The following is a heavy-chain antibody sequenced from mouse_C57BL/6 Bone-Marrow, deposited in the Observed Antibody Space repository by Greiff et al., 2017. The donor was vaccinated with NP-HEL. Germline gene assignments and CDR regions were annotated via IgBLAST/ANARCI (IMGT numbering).Heavy chain of an antibody. CDR3: ARDLRSGYSYFDY. J-gene: IGHJ2*01. V-gene: IGHV1-76*01. CDR1: GYTFTDYY. Sequence: QVQLQQSGAELVRPGASVKLSCKASGYTFTDYYINWVKQRPGQGLEWIARIYPGSGNTYYNEKFKGKATLTAEKSSSTAYMQLSSLTSEDSAVYFCARDLRSGYSYFDYWGQGTTLTVSS. CDR2: IYPGSGNT. D-gene: IGHD3-2*02.